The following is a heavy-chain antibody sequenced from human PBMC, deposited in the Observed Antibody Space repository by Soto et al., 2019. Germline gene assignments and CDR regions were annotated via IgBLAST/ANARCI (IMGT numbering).Heavy chain of an antibody. Sequence: PSETLSLTCTVSGGSVSSFYWSWVRQSPGEGLEWIGNIYSSGSANYNPSLKSRVIMSVDTSRNQFSLILSSVTAADTAVYYCARGCSTSSCYTAGYYNVDVWGQGTSVTVSS. CDR1: GGSVSSFY. V-gene: IGHV4-59*02. J-gene: IGHJ6*02. D-gene: IGHD2-2*02. CDR2: IYSSGSA. CDR3: ARGCSTSSCYTAGYYNVDV.